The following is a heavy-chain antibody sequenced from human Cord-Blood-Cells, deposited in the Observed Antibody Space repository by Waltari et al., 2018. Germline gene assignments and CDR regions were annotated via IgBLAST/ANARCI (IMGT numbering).Heavy chain of an antibody. D-gene: IGHD3-3*01. CDR1: GFTFSSDW. V-gene: IGHV3-7*01. J-gene: IGHJ4*02. Sequence: EVQLVESGGGLVQPGGSLRLSCAASGFTFSSDWMSWVRQAPGKGLEWVANIKQDGSEKYYVDSVKGRFTISRDNAKNSLYLQMNSLRAEDTTVYYCARRFFGVVTYYFDYWGQGTLVTVSS. CDR2: IKQDGSEK. CDR3: ARRFFGVVTYYFDY.